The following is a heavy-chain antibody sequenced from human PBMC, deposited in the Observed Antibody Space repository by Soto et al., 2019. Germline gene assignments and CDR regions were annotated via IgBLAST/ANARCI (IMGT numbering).Heavy chain of an antibody. CDR1: GGSISSGGYY. J-gene: IGHJ4*02. Sequence: SETLSLTCTVSGGSISSGGYYWSWIRQHPGKGLEWIGYIYYSGSTYYNPSLKSRVTISVDTSKNQFSLKLSSVTAADTAVYYWARVSEDIVVVVAATPIDGYNYYFDYWGQGTLVTVSS. CDR3: ARVSEDIVVVVAATPIDGYNYYFDY. CDR2: IYYSGST. D-gene: IGHD2-15*01. V-gene: IGHV4-31*03.